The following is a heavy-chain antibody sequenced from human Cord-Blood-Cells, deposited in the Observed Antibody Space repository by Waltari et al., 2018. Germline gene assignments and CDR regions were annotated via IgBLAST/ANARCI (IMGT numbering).Heavy chain of an antibody. V-gene: IGHV4-34*01. CDR1: GRYFSGYY. J-gene: IGHJ4*02. D-gene: IGHD2-15*01. CDR3: ARGCSGSIDY. Sequence: QVQLQQWGAGLLKPSETLSLTCAVYGRYFSGYYWSWIRQPPGKGLEWIGEINHSGSTNYKPSLKSRVTISVDTSKDQFALKVSSVTAADTAVYYCARGCSGSIDYWGQGTLVTVSS. CDR2: INHSGST.